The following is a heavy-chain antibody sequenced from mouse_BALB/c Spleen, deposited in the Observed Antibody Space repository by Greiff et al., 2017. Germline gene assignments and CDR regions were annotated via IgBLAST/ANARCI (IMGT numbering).Heavy chain of an antibody. D-gene: IGHD2-4*01. CDR2: IWRGGST. J-gene: IGHJ3*01. CDR1: GFSLTSYG. CDR3: AKNGMDYGVCFAY. Sequence: VQLQQSGPSLVQPSQSLSITCTVSGFSLTSYGVHWVRQSPGKGLEWLGVIWRGGSTDYNAAFMSRLSITKDNSKSQVFFKMNSLQADDTAIYYCAKNGMDYGVCFAYWGQGTLVTVSA. V-gene: IGHV2-5-1*01.